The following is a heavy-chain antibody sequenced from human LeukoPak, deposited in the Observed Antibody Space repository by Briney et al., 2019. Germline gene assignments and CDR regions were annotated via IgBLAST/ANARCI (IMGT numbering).Heavy chain of an antibody. V-gene: IGHV4-34*01. D-gene: IGHD3-9*01. CDR2: INHSGST. CDR3: ARVHYDILTGYPNWFDP. J-gene: IGHJ5*02. Sequence: PSEILSLTCAVYGGSFSGYYWSWTRQPPGKGLEWSGEINHSGSTNYNPSLKSRVTISVDTSKNQFSLKLSSVTAADTAVYYCARVHYDILTGYPNWFDPWGQGTLVTVSS. CDR1: GGSFSGYY.